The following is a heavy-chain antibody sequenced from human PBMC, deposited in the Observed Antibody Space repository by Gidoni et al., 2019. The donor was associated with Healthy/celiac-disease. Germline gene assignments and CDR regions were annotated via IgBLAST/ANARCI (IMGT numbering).Heavy chain of an antibody. CDR3: ARGGYSSSPPLHY. CDR1: GFTFSSYS. Sequence: EVQLVASGGGLVKPGGSLRLSCAASGFTFSSYSMNWVRQAPGKGLEWVSSISSSSSYIYYADSVKGRFTISRDNAKNSLYLQMNSLRAEDTAVYYCARGGYSSSPPLHYWGQGTLVTVSS. CDR2: ISSSSSYI. J-gene: IGHJ4*02. D-gene: IGHD6-13*01. V-gene: IGHV3-21*01.